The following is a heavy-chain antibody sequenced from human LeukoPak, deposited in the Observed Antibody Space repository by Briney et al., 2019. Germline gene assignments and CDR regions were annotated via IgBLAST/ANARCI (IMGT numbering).Heavy chain of an antibody. V-gene: IGHV4-61*02. CDR3: ARTGGYSGYDFLRGNVRYMDV. Sequence: SETLSLTRTVSGGSISSGSYFWSWIRQPAGKGLEWIGRIYSSGSASYNSSLKSRVTISVDTSKNQFSLKLSSVTAADTAVYYCARTGGYSGYDFLRGNVRYMDVWGKGTTVTVSS. J-gene: IGHJ6*03. CDR2: IYSSGSA. CDR1: GGSISSGSYF. D-gene: IGHD5-12*01.